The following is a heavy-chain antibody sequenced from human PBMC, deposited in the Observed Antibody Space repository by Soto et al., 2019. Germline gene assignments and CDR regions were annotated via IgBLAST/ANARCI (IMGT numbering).Heavy chain of an antibody. V-gene: IGHV3-66*01. D-gene: IGHD3-16*01. J-gene: IGHJ4*02. Sequence: GGSLRLSCAASGFTVSSNYMSWVRQAPGKGLEWVSVIYSGGSTYYADSVKGRFTISRDNSKNTLYLQMNSLRAEDTAVYYCARLNDYIWGSIDYWGQGTLVTVSS. CDR1: GFTVSSNY. CDR3: ARLNDYIWGSIDY. CDR2: IYSGGST.